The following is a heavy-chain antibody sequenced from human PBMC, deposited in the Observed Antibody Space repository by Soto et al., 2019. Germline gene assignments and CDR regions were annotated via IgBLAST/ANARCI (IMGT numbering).Heavy chain of an antibody. CDR3: ARSGSYSWLPY. CDR2: ISPSGDA. V-gene: IGHV3-23*01. Sequence: HPGGSLRLSCAASGFTFSSYALSWVRQAPGRGLEWVSSISPSGDAYYADSVKGRFTLSRDNSKNTVYLQMNSLKAEDTALYFCARSGSYSWLPYWGQGTLVTVSS. J-gene: IGHJ4*02. D-gene: IGHD1-26*01. CDR1: GFTFSSYA.